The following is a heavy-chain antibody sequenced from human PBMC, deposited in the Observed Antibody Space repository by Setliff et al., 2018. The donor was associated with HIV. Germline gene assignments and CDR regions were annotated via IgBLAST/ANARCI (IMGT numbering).Heavy chain of an antibody. D-gene: IGHD6-19*01. V-gene: IGHV1-18*01. CDR1: GYTFTSYG. CDR2: ISAYNGYT. CDR3: ARFIAVAGRFDY. J-gene: IGHJ4*02. Sequence: ASVKVSCKASGYTFTSYGITWVRQAPGQGLEWMGWISAYNGYTNYSQKLQGRVTMTTDTSTSTAYMELRSLRSDDTAVYYCARFIAVAGRFDYWGQGTLVTVSS.